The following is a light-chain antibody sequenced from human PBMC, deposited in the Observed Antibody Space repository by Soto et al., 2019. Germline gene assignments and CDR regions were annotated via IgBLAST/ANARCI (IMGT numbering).Light chain of an antibody. CDR1: QSLLHITGETF. V-gene: IGKV2D-29*02. J-gene: IGKJ5*01. CDR2: EVS. CDR3: MQSTQLPPT. Sequence: VMTQTPLSLSVAPGQPSSISCKSIQSLLHITGETFLFWYLQKPGQSPQLLIYEVSTRVSGVPDRFSGSGSGTDFTLEISRVETDDVGIYYCMQSTQLPPTFAQGTRLEI.